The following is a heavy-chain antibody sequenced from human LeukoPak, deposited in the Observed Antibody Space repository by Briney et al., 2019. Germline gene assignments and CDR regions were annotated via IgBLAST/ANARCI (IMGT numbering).Heavy chain of an antibody. D-gene: IGHD3-10*01. V-gene: IGHV1-18*01. Sequence: GASVKVSCKAFGYTFTSYGISWVRQAPGQGLEWMGWISAYNGNTNYAQKLQGRVTMTTDTSTSTAYMELRSLRSDATAVYYCARGVYYYGSGSHLDYWGQGTLVTVSS. J-gene: IGHJ4*02. CDR3: ARGVYYYGSGSHLDY. CDR1: GYTFTSYG. CDR2: ISAYNGNT.